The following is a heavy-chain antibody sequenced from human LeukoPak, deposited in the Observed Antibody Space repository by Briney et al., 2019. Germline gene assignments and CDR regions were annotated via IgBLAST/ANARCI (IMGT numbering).Heavy chain of an antibody. CDR2: INPSGGST. CDR3: ARIAAAPYAFDI. J-gene: IGHJ3*02. CDR1: GYTFTSYY. Sequence: GASVKVSCKASGYTFTSYYMHWVRQAPGQGLEWMGIINPSGGSTSYAQKFQGRVTMTTDTSTSTAYMELRSLRSDDTAVYYCARIAAAPYAFDIWGQGTMVTVSS. D-gene: IGHD6-13*01. V-gene: IGHV1-46*01.